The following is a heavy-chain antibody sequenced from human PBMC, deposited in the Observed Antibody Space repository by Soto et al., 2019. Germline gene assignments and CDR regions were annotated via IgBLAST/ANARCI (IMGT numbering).Heavy chain of an antibody. V-gene: IGHV3-7*04. CDR1: GFTFSSYW. J-gene: IGHJ3*02. D-gene: IGHD3-10*01. CDR3: ARGAGSYFRRVVGAFDI. Sequence: EVQLVESGGGLVQPGGSLRLSCAASGFTFSSYWMTWVRQAPGKGLEWVANIKQDGSEKFYVDSVKGRFTISRDNAKNSLYMQMNGLSAEDTAVYYCARGAGSYFRRVVGAFDIWGQGTMVTVSS. CDR2: IKQDGSEK.